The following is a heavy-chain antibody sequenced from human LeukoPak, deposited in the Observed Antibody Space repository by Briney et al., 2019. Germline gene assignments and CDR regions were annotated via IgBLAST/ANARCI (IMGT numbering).Heavy chain of an antibody. J-gene: IGHJ4*02. CDR2: VYPDDSDT. CDR1: GYNFMTYW. V-gene: IGHV5-51*01. Sequence: PGESLKISCKTSGYNFMTYWIGWVRQMPGKGLEWMGIVYPDDSDTKYSPSFQGQVTISADTAISTAYLQWSSLKASDTAMYYCARRGDFWSGYYWDYWGQGTLVTVSS. D-gene: IGHD3-3*01. CDR3: ARRGDFWSGYYWDY.